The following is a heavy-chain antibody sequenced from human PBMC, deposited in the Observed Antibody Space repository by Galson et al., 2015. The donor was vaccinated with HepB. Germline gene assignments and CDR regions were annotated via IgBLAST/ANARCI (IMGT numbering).Heavy chain of an antibody. CDR2: ISAYNGNA. CDR1: GYTFTSYG. J-gene: IGHJ4*02. D-gene: IGHD1-26*01. Sequence: SVKVSCKASGYTFTSYGISWVRQAPGQGLEWMGWISAYNGNANYAQKLQGRVTMTTDTSTSTAYMELRSLRSDDTAVYYCARDKRGVGATNYWGQGTLVTVSS. V-gene: IGHV1-18*04. CDR3: ARDKRGVGATNY.